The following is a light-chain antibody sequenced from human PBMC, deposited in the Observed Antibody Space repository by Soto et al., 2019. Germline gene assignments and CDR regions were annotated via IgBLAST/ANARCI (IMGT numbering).Light chain of an antibody. CDR1: QSVSSSY. V-gene: IGKV3-20*01. CDR2: GAS. Sequence: EIVLTQSPGTLSLSPGERATLSGRASQSVSSSYLAWYQQKPGQAPRLLIYGASSRATGIPDRFSGSGSGTDFTLTISRLEPEDFAVYYCQQYGSSPLWTFGQGTKVDI. J-gene: IGKJ1*01. CDR3: QQYGSSPLWT.